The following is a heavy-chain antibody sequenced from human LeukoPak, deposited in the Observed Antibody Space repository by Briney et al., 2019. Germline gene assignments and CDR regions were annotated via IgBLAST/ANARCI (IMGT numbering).Heavy chain of an antibody. J-gene: IGHJ4*02. CDR1: GFTFDDYA. V-gene: IGHV3-9*01. CDR3: AKGAGVDVVATIRGGFDY. Sequence: GGSLRLSCAASGFTFDDYAMHWVRQAPGKGLEWVSGISWNSGSIGYADSVKGRFTISRDNAKNSLYLQMNSLRAEDTALYYCAKGAGVDVVATIRGGFDYWGQGTLVTVSS. CDR2: ISWNSGSI. D-gene: IGHD5-12*01.